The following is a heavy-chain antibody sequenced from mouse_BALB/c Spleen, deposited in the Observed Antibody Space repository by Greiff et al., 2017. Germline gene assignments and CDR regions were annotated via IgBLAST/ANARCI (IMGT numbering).Heavy chain of an antibody. Sequence: QVQLKESGAELARPGASVKMSCKASGYTFTSYTMHWVKQRPGQGLEWIGYINPSSGYTNYNQKFKDKATLTADKSSSTAYMQLSSMTSEDSAVYYCARGVRTGYWYFDVWGAGTTVTVSS. J-gene: IGHJ1*01. CDR3: ARGVRTGYWYFDV. D-gene: IGHD2-14*01. CDR1: GYTFTSYT. V-gene: IGHV1-4*01. CDR2: INPSSGYT.